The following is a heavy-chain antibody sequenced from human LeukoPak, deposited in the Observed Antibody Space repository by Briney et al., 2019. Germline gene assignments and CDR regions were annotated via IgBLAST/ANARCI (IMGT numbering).Heavy chain of an antibody. CDR1: GFTFSDYY. V-gene: IGHV3-11*06. Sequence: GGSLRLSCAASGFTFSDYYMSWIRQAPGKGLEWVSYISGNSGYTNYADSVKGRFTISRDNAKNSLFLHMNSLRPEDTALYYCATTNDIGNYYFDFWDQGSLVTVSS. D-gene: IGHD4-23*01. J-gene: IGHJ4*02. CDR2: ISGNSGYT. CDR3: ATTNDIGNYYFDF.